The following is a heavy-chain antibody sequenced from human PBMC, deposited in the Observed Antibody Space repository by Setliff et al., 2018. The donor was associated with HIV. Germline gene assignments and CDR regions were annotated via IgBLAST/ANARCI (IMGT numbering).Heavy chain of an antibody. CDR3: ARVVPAKNYYDSSPYMDY. J-gene: IGHJ4*02. D-gene: IGHD3-22*01. CDR1: GGSISSYY. V-gene: IGHV4-59*01. CDR2: IYYSRST. Sequence: SETLSLTCTVSGGSISSYYGRWIRQPPGKGLECIGYIYYSRSTNYNPSLKSRVPISEDTSKNQVSLKLSAVTAADTAVYYCARVVPAKNYYDSSPYMDYWGQGTLVTVSS.